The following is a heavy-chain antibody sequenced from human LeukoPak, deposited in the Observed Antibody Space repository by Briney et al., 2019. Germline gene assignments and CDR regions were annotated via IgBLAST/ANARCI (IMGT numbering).Heavy chain of an antibody. CDR3: AKDDYYDSSGYFLEIVANNAYYYYGMDV. J-gene: IGHJ6*02. D-gene: IGHD3-22*01. V-gene: IGHV3-23*01. Sequence: PSETLSLTCAVYGGSFSGYYWSWVRQAPGKGLEWVSAISGSGGSTYYADSVKGRFTISRDNSKNTLYLQMNSLRAEDTAVYYCAKDDYYDSSGYFLEIVANNAYYYYGMDVWGQGTTVTVSS. CDR2: ISGSGGST. CDR1: GGSFSGYY.